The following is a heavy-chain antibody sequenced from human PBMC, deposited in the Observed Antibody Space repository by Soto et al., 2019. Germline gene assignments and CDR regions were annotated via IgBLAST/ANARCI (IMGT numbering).Heavy chain of an antibody. J-gene: IGHJ5*02. CDR3: TRDASRDSSARGWFDP. Sequence: GGSLRLSCAASGFTFRSFTMNWVRQAPGKGLEWVSTISSNSAYIYYTDALRGRFTISRDNAKNSLYLQMNSLRAEDTAVYYCTRDASRDSSARGWFDPWGPGTLVTVSS. V-gene: IGHV3-21*01. D-gene: IGHD6-13*01. CDR1: GFTFRSFT. CDR2: ISSNSAYI.